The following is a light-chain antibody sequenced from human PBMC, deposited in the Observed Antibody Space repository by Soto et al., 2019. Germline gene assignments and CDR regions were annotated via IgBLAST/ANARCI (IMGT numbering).Light chain of an antibody. Sequence: DIQMTQSPSSLSASVGDRVTITCRASQSISDSLNWYQHKPGTAPKLLIYAASSLQSGVPSRFSGGGSGTDFTLTISRLEPEDFAVYYCQQYGSSLGVTFGGGTKVDIK. J-gene: IGKJ4*01. CDR1: QSISDS. CDR2: AAS. V-gene: IGKV1-39*01. CDR3: QQYGSSLGVT.